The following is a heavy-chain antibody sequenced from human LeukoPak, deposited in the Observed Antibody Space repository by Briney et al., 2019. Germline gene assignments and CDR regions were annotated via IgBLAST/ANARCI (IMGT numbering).Heavy chain of an antibody. D-gene: IGHD7-27*01. CDR3: AKHLPHWGSPDY. Sequence: PGGSLRLSCEASGFTFSNYWLTWVRQTPGRGLEWVASINESGSQKKYVDSVKGRLTISRDNAKNSFYLQMNGLRAEDTAVYYCAKHLPHWGSPDYWGQGTLVTVSS. CDR2: INESGSQK. CDR1: GFTFSNYW. J-gene: IGHJ4*02. V-gene: IGHV3-7*01.